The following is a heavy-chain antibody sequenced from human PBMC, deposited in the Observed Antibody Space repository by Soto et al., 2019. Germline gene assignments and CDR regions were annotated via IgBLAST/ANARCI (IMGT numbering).Heavy chain of an antibody. Sequence: QVQLQQWGAGLLKASETLSLTCAVVGDSLRGQSWNWIRQSPGKGLEWIGELDQSGGTNYNPSLESRDIISADTSKNQSSLTLTSVTAADTAVYYCAREDSYGWSGESLDVWGQGTTVTVSS. V-gene: IGHV4-34*01. CDR1: GDSLRGQS. J-gene: IGHJ6*02. CDR3: AREDSYGWSGESLDV. D-gene: IGHD6-19*01. CDR2: LDQSGGT.